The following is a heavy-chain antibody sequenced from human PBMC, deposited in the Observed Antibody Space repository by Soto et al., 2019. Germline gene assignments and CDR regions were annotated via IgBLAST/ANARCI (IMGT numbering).Heavy chain of an antibody. CDR3: AEQGNGAEGFDY. CDR1: GYDFPSYW. D-gene: IGHD4-17*01. V-gene: IGHV5-51*01. Sequence: EVQLVQSGAEVNKPWESLTLYCKGSGYDFPSYWIGWVRQMPGKGLEWMGILYPGDSDTRYSPSFQGQFYLSADRSISTADLPWRSLNPSDSVMDYFAEQGNGAEGFDYWGQGPLVAVSS. J-gene: IGHJ4*02. CDR2: LYPGDSDT.